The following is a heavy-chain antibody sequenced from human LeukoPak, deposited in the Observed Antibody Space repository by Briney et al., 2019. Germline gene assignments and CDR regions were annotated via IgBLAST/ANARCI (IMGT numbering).Heavy chain of an antibody. Sequence: GGSLRLSSAASGFTFSSYSTNWVRQAPGKGLKWVSSISSSSSYIYYADSVKGRFTISRDNAKNSLYLQMNSLRAEDTAVYYCARDPLDYGDYDYWGQGTLVTVSS. J-gene: IGHJ4*02. D-gene: IGHD4-17*01. CDR3: ARDPLDYGDYDY. CDR1: GFTFSSYS. CDR2: ISSSSSYI. V-gene: IGHV3-21*01.